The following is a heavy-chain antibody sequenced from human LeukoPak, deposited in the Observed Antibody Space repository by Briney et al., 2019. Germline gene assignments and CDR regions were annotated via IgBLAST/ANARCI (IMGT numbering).Heavy chain of an antibody. CDR2: IGTAGDT. J-gene: IGHJ5*02. CDR3: ARDGGGWFDP. V-gene: IGHV3-13*01. CDR1: GFTFSSYD. D-gene: IGHD3-16*01. Sequence: QSGGSLRLSCAASGFTFSSYDMHWVRQATGKGLEWVSAIGTAGDTYYPGSVKDRFTISRENAKNSLYLQMNSLRAGDTAVYYCARDGGGWFDPWGQGTLVTVSS.